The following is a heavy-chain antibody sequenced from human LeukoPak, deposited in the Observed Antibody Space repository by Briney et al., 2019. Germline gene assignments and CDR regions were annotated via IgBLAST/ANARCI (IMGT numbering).Heavy chain of an antibody. CDR2: IKSKTDGGTT. J-gene: IGHJ4*02. CDR1: GFTFSNAW. Sequence: GGSLRLPCAASGFTFSNAWMSWVRQAPGKGLEWVGRIKSKTDGGTTDYAAPVEGRFTISRDDSKNTLYLQMNSLKTEDTAVYYCTTRVMITFGGVIDPDYWGQGTLVTVSS. CDR3: TTRVMITFGGVIDPDY. D-gene: IGHD3-16*02. V-gene: IGHV3-15*01.